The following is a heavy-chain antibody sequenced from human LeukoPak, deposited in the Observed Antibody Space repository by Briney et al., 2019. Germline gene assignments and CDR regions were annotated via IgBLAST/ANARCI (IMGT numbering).Heavy chain of an antibody. V-gene: IGHV4-59*01. CDR3: ARVGTLETATVTGVDYYYGMDV. Sequence: SETPSLTCTVSGGSISSYYWSWIRQPPGKGLEWIGYIYYSGSTNYNPSLKSRVTISVDTSKNQFSLKLSSVTAADTAVYYCARVGTLETATVTGVDYYYGMDVWGQGTTVTVSS. J-gene: IGHJ6*02. D-gene: IGHD4-11*01. CDR2: IYYSGST. CDR1: GGSISSYY.